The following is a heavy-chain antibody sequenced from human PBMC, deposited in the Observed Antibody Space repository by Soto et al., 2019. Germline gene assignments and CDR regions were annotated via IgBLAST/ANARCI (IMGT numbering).Heavy chain of an antibody. CDR2: IYHSGST. V-gene: IGHV4-31*03. D-gene: IGHD2-21*01. J-gene: IGHJ5*02. CDR1: GDSISRGGYY. CDR3: ARDGAGAYGLGWFDP. Sequence: QVQLQESGPGLVKPSQTLSLTCTVSGDSISRGGYYWNWIRQHPRKGLEWIGYIYHSGSTNYNPSLKSRVTISVDPSKTQLSLELSSVTAADTAIYYCARDGAGAYGLGWFDPWGQGILVTVSS.